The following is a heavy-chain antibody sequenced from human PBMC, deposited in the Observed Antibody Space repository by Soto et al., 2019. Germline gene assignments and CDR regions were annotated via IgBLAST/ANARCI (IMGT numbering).Heavy chain of an antibody. Sequence: SETLSLTCTVSGGSISSGGYYWSGIRQHPGKGLEWIGHIYSSGSTYYNPSLKSRVTISVDTSKNQFSLKLGSVTAADTAVYYCARGRDIVLVPAANVAFDIWGQGTMVT. V-gene: IGHV4-31*03. J-gene: IGHJ3*02. D-gene: IGHD2-2*01. CDR2: IYSSGST. CDR1: GGSISSGGYY. CDR3: ARGRDIVLVPAANVAFDI.